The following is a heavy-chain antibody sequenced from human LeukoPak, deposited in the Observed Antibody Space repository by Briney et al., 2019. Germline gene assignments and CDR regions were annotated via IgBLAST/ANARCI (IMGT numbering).Heavy chain of an antibody. CDR3: ARDIDGGSST. J-gene: IGHJ4*02. D-gene: IGHD4-23*01. CDR1: GGSISSSNW. CDR2: IYHSGST. V-gene: IGHV4-4*02. Sequence: SETLSLTCAVSGGSISSSNWWSWVRQPPGKGLEWIGYIYHSGSTYYNPSLKSRATISVDRSKNQFSLKLSSVTAADTAVYYCARDIDGGSSTWGQGTLVTVSS.